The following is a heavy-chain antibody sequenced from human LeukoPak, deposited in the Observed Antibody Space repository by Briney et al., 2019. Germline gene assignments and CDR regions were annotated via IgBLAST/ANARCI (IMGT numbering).Heavy chain of an antibody. CDR2: ITGSGGST. V-gene: IGHV3-23*01. J-gene: IGHJ4*02. CDR3: ARDSSHYLGSSDY. Sequence: GGSLRLSCAASGFTLSSYAMNWVRQAPGKGLEWVSSITGSGGSTYYADAMKGRFTISRDNAKNTLNLQMNSLRAEDTAIYYCARDSSHYLGSSDYWGQGTLVTVSS. CDR1: GFTLSSYA. D-gene: IGHD6-6*01.